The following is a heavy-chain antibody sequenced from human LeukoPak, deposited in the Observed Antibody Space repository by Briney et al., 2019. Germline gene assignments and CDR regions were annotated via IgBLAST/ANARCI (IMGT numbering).Heavy chain of an antibody. V-gene: IGHV4-59*01. Sequence: PSETLSLTCTVSGGSISNYYWSWIRQPPGKGLEWIGYISHSGSTRYTPSLKSRVPISVDTSQNQFSLGLTSVTAAATAVYWCPRDSRGYNYDDSWFDTWGQGTLVSVSS. J-gene: IGHJ5*02. CDR3: PRDSRGYNYDDSWFDT. CDR1: GGSISNYY. CDR2: ISHSGST. D-gene: IGHD5-18*01.